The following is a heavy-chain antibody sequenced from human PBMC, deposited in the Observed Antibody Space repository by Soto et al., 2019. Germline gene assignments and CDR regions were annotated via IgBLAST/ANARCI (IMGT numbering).Heavy chain of an antibody. CDR1: GFTFSSYA. Sequence: EVQLLESGGGLVQPGGSLRLSCAASGFTFSSYAMSWVRQAPGKGLEWVSAISGSGGSTYYADSVKGRFTISRDNSKNTRSLQMNSLRAEDTAVYYCAKVRYSYGFSGIDYWGQGTLVTVSS. CDR2: ISGSGGST. D-gene: IGHD5-18*01. CDR3: AKVRYSYGFSGIDY. V-gene: IGHV3-23*01. J-gene: IGHJ4*02.